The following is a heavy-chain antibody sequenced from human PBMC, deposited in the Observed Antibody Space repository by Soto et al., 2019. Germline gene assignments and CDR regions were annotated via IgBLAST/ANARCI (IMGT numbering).Heavy chain of an antibody. CDR1: GGTFSSYP. V-gene: IGHV1-69*06. CDR3: ARIPWGGDEPRDDTFDT. Sequence: QVQLLQSGAEVKKPGSSVKLSCKASGGTFSSYPISWVRQAPGQGPEWLGGIIPMYGRPNYAQTSQGRVTITADKATSAAYMELSSLRSENTAVYYCARIPWGGDEPRDDTFDTWGQGTMVTVSS. CDR2: IIPMYGRP. D-gene: IGHD2-21*02. J-gene: IGHJ3*02.